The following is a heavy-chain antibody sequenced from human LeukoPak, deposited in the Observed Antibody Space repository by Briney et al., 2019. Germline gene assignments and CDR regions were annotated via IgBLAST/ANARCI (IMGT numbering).Heavy chain of an antibody. CDR2: ISSSGSTI. CDR1: GFTFSDYY. J-gene: IGHJ4*02. V-gene: IGHV3-11*04. CDR3: ARIPTDYDYVWGSYPVGTDY. D-gene: IGHD3-16*02. Sequence: PGGSLRLSCAASGFTFSDYYMSWIRQAPGKGLEWVSYISSSGSTIYYADSVKGRFTISRDNSKNTLYLQMNSLRAEDTAVYYCARIPTDYDYVWGSYPVGTDYWGQGTLVTVSS.